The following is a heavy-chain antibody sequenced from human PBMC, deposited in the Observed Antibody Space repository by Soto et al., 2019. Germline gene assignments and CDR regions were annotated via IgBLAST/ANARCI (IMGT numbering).Heavy chain of an antibody. CDR2: VSYDGNRE. J-gene: IGHJ6*02. Sequence: QVQLVESGGGVVQPGRSLRLSCVVSGFTFSGYGMHWVRQAPGKGLEWVAVVSYDGNREYYADSVKGRFTVSRDNSKNTLYLQMNSLRAEDTAVYYCAKDRSDYGDDVYYYFYGMDVLGQGTTVTVSS. CDR3: AKDRSDYGDDVYYYFYGMDV. V-gene: IGHV3-30*18. D-gene: IGHD4-17*01. CDR1: GFTFSGYG.